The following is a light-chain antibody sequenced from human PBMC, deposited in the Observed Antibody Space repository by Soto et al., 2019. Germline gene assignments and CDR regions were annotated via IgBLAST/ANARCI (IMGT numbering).Light chain of an antibody. V-gene: IGKV1-5*01. CDR3: QQYHIFWT. J-gene: IGKJ1*01. CDR1: QSIGTW. CDR2: DAS. Sequence: DIQMTQSPSTLSASVGDRVTITCRASQSIGTWLAWYQQKPGKAPKLLIYDASSLESGVPSRFSGFGSETEFTLTITSLQPDDFATYYCQQYHIFWTFGQGNKVDIK.